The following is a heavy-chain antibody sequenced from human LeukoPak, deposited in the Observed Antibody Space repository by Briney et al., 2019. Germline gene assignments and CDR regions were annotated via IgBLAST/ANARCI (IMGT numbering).Heavy chain of an antibody. D-gene: IGHD3-3*01. CDR1: GFTFSSYA. V-gene: IGHV3-23*01. J-gene: IGHJ4*02. CDR2: ISGSGGST. Sequence: PGGSLRLSCAASGFTFSSYAMSWVRQAPGKVLEWVSAISGSGGSTYYADSVKGRFTISRDNSKNTLYLQMNSLRAEDTAVYYCAKDTALEWLLSPSYYFDYWGQGTLVTVSS. CDR3: AKDTALEWLLSPSYYFDY.